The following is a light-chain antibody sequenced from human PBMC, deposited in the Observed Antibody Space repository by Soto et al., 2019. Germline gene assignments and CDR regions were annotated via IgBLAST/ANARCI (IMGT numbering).Light chain of an antibody. Sequence: QSALTQPASVSGSPGQSITISCTGTSSDVGSYDLVSWYQQYPGKAPKLMIYEGCKRPSGVTPRFSGSRSGNTASLTISRLLAEDEADYYCCSYTVSGTLLFGGGTKLTVL. V-gene: IGLV2-23*01. CDR1: SSDVGSYDL. CDR3: CSYTVSGTLL. J-gene: IGLJ2*01. CDR2: EGC.